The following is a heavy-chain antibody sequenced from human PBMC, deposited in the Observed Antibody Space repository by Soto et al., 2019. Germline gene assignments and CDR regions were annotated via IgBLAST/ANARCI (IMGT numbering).Heavy chain of an antibody. CDR1: GYTFTSYD. CDR3: ARWEQQLAPFDP. Sequence: GPVKVSCKASGYTFTSYDINWVRQATGQGLEWMGWMNPNSGNTGYAQKFQGRVTMTRNTSISTAYMELSSLRSEDTAVYYCARWEQQLAPFDPWGQGTLVTVSS. CDR2: MNPNSGNT. D-gene: IGHD6-13*01. J-gene: IGHJ5*02. V-gene: IGHV1-8*01.